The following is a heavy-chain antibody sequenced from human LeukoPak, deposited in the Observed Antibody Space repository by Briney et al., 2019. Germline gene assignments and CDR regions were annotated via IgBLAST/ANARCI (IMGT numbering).Heavy chain of an antibody. D-gene: IGHD3-10*01. V-gene: IGHV1-69*04. CDR1: GGTFSSYA. Sequence: ASVKVSCKASGGTFSSYAISWVRQAPGQGLEWMGRIIPILGIANYAQEFQGRVTITADKSTSTAYMELSSLRSEGTAVYYCARDAAHNYFGSGSYYEDWGQGTLVTVSS. CDR3: ARDAAHNYFGSGSYYED. J-gene: IGHJ4*02. CDR2: IIPILGIA.